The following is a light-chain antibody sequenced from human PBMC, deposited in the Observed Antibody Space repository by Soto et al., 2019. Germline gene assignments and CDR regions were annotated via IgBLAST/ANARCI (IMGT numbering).Light chain of an antibody. CDR2: FDD. Sequence: QSVLTQPPSVSAAPGQRVTISCSGSTSTIGNNAVNWYQQLPGKPHKLLIHFDDRVPSGVSDRFSGYKSGTSASLASSGLQSEDEADYYWASWDDSLGGPLFGGGTKVTVL. J-gene: IGLJ3*02. V-gene: IGLV1-36*01. CDR3: ASWDDSLGGPL. CDR1: TSTIGNNA.